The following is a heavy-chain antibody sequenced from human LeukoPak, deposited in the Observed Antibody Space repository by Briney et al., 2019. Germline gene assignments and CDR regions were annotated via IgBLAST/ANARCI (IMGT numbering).Heavy chain of an antibody. V-gene: IGHV1-2*02. CDR1: GYTFTGYY. Sequence: ASVKVSCKASGYTFTGYYMHWVRQAPGQGLEWMGWINPNSGGTNYAQKFQGRVTMTRDTSISTAYMELRSLRSEDTAVYYCATHSPEWRYSGYYNYYYMDVWGKGTTVTVSS. CDR3: ATHSPEWRYSGYYNYYYMDV. D-gene: IGHD5-12*01. J-gene: IGHJ6*03. CDR2: INPNSGGT.